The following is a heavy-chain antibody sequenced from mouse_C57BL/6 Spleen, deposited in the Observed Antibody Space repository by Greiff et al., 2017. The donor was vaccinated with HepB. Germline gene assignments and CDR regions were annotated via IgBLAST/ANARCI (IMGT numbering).Heavy chain of an antibody. CDR2: INPGSGGT. CDR3: AREGELYYFDY. D-gene: IGHD1-1*02. Sequence: VKLMESGAELVRPGTSVKVSCKASGYAFTNYLIEWVKQRPGQGLEWIGVINPGSGGTNSNEKFKGKATLTADQSSSTAYMQLSSLTSEDAAVYCCAREGELYYFDYWGQGTTLTVSS. V-gene: IGHV1-54*01. J-gene: IGHJ2*01. CDR1: GYAFTNYL.